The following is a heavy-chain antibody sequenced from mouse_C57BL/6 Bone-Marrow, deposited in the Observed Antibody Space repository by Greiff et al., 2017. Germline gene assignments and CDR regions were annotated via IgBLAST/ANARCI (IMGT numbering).Heavy chain of an antibody. J-gene: IGHJ1*03. V-gene: IGHV14-2*01. Sequence: EVKLVESGAELVKPGASVKLSCTASGFNIKDYYMHWVKQRTEQGLEWIGRIDPEDGESKYAPKFKGKATITADTSSHTAYLQLSSLTSEDTAVYYWAPHYYGSRSDWYFDVWGTGTTVTVSS. D-gene: IGHD1-1*01. CDR2: IDPEDGES. CDR3: APHYYGSRSDWYFDV. CDR1: GFNIKDYY.